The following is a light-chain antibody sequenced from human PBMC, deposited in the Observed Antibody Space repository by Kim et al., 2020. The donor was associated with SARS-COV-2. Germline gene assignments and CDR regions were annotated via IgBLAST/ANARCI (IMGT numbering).Light chain of an antibody. CDR2: DVS. CDR3: CSYAGSYGVV. Sequence: HCVTISCTGTGSDVGGYNYVSWYQQHPGKAPKLMIYDVSKRPSGVPDRFSGSKSGNTASLTISGLQAEDEADYYCCSYAGSYGVVFGGGTQLTVL. CDR1: GSDVGGYNY. V-gene: IGLV2-11*01. J-gene: IGLJ2*01.